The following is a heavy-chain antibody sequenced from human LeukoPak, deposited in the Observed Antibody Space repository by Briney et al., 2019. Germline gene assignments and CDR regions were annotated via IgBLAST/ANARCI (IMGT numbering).Heavy chain of an antibody. J-gene: IGHJ6*02. V-gene: IGHV4-59*01. CDR3: ARAEKWEPGFYYYYGMDV. CDR2: IYYSGST. Sequence: SETLSLTCTVSGGSISNYYWTRIRQPPGKGLEWIGYIYYSGSTNYNPSLKSRVTISVDTSKNQFSLKLTSVTAADTAVYYCARAEKWEPGFYYYYGMDVWGQGTTVTVSS. CDR1: GGSISNYY. D-gene: IGHD1-26*01.